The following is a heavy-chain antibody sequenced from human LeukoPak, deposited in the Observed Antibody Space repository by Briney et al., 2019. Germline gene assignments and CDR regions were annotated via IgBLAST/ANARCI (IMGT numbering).Heavy chain of an antibody. CDR1: GFTFGDYA. V-gene: IGHV3-49*04. CDR3: TRGYSGSYYGYYFDY. D-gene: IGHD1-26*01. CDR2: IRSKAYGGTT. J-gene: IGHJ4*02. Sequence: PGGSLRLSCTASGFTFGDYAMSWVRQAPGKGLEWVGFIRSKAYGGTTEYAASVKGRFTISRDDSKSIAYLKMNSLKTEDTAVYYCTRGYSGSYYGYYFDYWGQGTLVTVSS.